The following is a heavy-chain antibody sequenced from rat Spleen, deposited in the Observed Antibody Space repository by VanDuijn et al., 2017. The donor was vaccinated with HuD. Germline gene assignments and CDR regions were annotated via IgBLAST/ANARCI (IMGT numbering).Heavy chain of an antibody. D-gene: IGHD1-1*01. J-gene: IGHJ1*01. CDR1: GFTFSNYD. V-gene: IGHV5-25*01. Sequence: EVQLVKSGGGLVQPGRSMKLSCAASGFTFSNYDMAWVRQAPTKGLEWVASISYDGSSTYYRDSVKGRFTISRDNAKSTLYLQMDSLRSEDTATYYGARHPSYYYSGDYWYFDFWGPGTMVTVSS. CDR3: ARHPSYYYSGDYWYFDF. CDR2: ISYDGSST.